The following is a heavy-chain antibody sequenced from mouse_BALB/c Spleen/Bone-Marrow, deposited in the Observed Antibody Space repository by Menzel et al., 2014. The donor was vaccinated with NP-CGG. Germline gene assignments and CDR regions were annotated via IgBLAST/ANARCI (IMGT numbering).Heavy chain of an antibody. CDR3: TLAYFGQGDWFFDV. Sequence: VQLKDSGTVLARPGASVKMPCKASDYTFTSYRMHWLKQRPGQGLEWIGAIYPGNSDTSYNQKFKGKAELTAVTSTSTAYMDLSSLTNEDSAVYYCTLAYFGQGDWFFDVWGAGTTVTVSS. J-gene: IGHJ1*01. CDR1: DYTFTSYR. CDR2: IYPGNSDT. D-gene: IGHD2-10*01. V-gene: IGHV1-5*01.